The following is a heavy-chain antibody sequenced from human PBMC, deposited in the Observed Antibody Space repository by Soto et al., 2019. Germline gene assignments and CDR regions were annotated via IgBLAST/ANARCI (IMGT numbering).Heavy chain of an antibody. Sequence: QITLKESGPTLVKPTQTLTLTCTFSGFSLSTSGVGVGWIRQPPGKALEWLALIYWADDKRYSPSLKSRLTITKDTSKNQVVLTMTNMDPVDTATYYCAHTGYSSGWYLRGYFQHWGQGTLVTVSS. J-gene: IGHJ1*01. V-gene: IGHV2-5*02. CDR2: IYWADDK. CDR3: AHTGYSSGWYLRGYFQH. CDR1: GFSLSTSGVG. D-gene: IGHD6-19*01.